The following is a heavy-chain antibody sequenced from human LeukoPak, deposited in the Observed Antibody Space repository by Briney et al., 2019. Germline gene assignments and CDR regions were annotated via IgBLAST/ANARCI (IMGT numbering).Heavy chain of an antibody. J-gene: IGHJ6*02. CDR3: ARKEGYYYGVDV. CDR2: NYYRGST. CDR1: GPSISIYY. V-gene: IGHV4-59*01. Sequence: PSETLSLTCTVSGPSISIYYWRWLRQPPGGGLEWLGYNYYRGSTNYNPSLKSRVTISVDTSKKQFSLKLTSVTAADTALYYCARKEGYYYGVDVWGQGTTVTVSS.